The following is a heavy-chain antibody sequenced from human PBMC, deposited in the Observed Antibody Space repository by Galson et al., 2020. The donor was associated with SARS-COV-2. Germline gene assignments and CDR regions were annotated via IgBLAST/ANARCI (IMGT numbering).Heavy chain of an antibody. V-gene: IGHV7-4-1*02. CDR2: INTNTGNP. CDR3: ARGAGAWFGELLDY. J-gene: IGHJ4*02. Sequence: ALVKVSCTASGYIFNNYALNWVRQAPGQGLEWMAWINTNTGNPTYAQGFTGRFAFSLDTSISTAYLQISSLKAEDTAIYYCARGAGAWFGELLDYWGQGTLVTVSS. D-gene: IGHD3-10*01. CDR1: GYIFNNYA.